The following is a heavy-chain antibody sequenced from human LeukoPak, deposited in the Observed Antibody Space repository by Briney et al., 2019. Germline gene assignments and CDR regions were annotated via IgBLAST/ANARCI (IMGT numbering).Heavy chain of an antibody. D-gene: IGHD6-13*01. Sequence: GRSLSLSSAASAPSPTVYSTNWVRQAPGKGLEWISYISSTSSTIYYADSVKGQFTISRDNAKNSLYLQMNSLRAEDTSVYNCARDAAAAGDYSYFYYMYVWGKGTTVTVYS. CDR2: ISSTSSTI. V-gene: IGHV3-48*01. CDR1: APSPTVYS. CDR3: ARDAAAAGDYSYFYYMYV. J-gene: IGHJ6*03.